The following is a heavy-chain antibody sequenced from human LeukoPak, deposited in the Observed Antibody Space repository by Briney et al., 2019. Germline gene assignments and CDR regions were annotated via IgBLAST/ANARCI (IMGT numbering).Heavy chain of an antibody. V-gene: IGHV4-59*01. CDR2: IYYSGST. Sequence: ASETLSLTCTVSGGSISSYYWSWIRQPPGKGLEWIGYIYYSGSTNYNPSLKSRVTISVDTSKNQFSLKLSSVTAADTAVYYCARGIRYFDWLSELGAFDIWGQGTMVTVSS. CDR3: ARGIRYFDWLSELGAFDI. D-gene: IGHD3-9*01. J-gene: IGHJ3*02. CDR1: GGSISSYY.